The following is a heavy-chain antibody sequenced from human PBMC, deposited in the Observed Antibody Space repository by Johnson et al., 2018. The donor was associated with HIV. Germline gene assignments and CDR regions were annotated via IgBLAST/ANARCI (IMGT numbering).Heavy chain of an antibody. CDR2: ISSSGSTI. Sequence: QMLLVESGGGLVQPGGSLRLSCAASGFTVSSNYMSWIRQAPGKGLEWVSYISSSGSTIYYADSVKGRFTISRDNAKNSLYLQMNSLRAEDTAVYYCVWYCSGGCSSAFDIWGQGTMVTVSS. J-gene: IGHJ3*02. V-gene: IGHV3-11*04. D-gene: IGHD2-15*01. CDR1: GFTVSSNY. CDR3: VWYCSGGCSSAFDI.